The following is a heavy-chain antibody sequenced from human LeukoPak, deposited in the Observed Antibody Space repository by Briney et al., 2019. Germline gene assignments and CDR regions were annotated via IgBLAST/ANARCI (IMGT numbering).Heavy chain of an antibody. CDR1: GGSISSSSYY. CDR2: IYYSGST. CDR3: ARFKEGHYYDDEQGFDY. Sequence: SETLSLTCTVSGGSISSSSYYWGWIRQPPGKGLEWIGSIYYSGSTYYNPSLKSRVTISVDTSKNQFSLKLSSVTAADTAVYYCARFKEGHYYDDEQGFDYWGQGTLVTVSS. V-gene: IGHV4-39*07. D-gene: IGHD3-22*01. J-gene: IGHJ4*02.